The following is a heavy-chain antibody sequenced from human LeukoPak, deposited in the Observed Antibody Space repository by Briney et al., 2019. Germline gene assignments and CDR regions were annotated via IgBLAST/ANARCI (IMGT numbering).Heavy chain of an antibody. CDR2: IWSDGGNE. CDR1: GFTFSSFG. CDR3: ARGCGGGPGCYILDY. Sequence: GGSLRLSCAASGFTFSSFGMHWVRQAPGKGLEWVAIIWSDGGNEVYIESVKGRFTISGDNSKNTLYLHMNSLRGEDTAMYFCARGCGGGPGCYILDYWGQGTLVTVSS. V-gene: IGHV3-33*01. J-gene: IGHJ4*02. D-gene: IGHD4-23*01.